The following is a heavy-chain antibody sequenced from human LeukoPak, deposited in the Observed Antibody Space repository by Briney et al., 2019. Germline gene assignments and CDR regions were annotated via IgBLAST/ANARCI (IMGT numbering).Heavy chain of an antibody. J-gene: IGHJ5*02. Sequence: ASVKVSCKASGYTFTGYYMHWVRQAPGQGLEWMGWINPNSGGTNYAQKFQGRVTITRDTSISTAYMELSRLRSDDTAVYYCAGGVVGKNWFDPWGQGTLVTVSS. CDR1: GYTFTGYY. CDR2: INPNSGGT. V-gene: IGHV1-2*02. CDR3: AGGVVGKNWFDP. D-gene: IGHD3-3*01.